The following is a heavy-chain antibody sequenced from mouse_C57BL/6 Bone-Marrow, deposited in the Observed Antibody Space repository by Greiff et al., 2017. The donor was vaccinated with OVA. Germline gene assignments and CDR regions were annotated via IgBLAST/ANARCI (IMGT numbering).Heavy chain of an antibody. V-gene: IGHV5-17*01. D-gene: IGHD2-3*01. CDR2: ISSGSSTI. Sequence: DVMLVESGGGLVKPGGSLKLSCAASGFTFSDYGMHWVRQAPEKGLEWVAYISSGSSTIYYADTVKGRFTISRDNAKNTLFLEMTSLRSEDTAMYYCARNDGYYYWGQGTTLTVSS. CDR3: ARNDGYYY. CDR1: GFTFSDYG. J-gene: IGHJ2*01.